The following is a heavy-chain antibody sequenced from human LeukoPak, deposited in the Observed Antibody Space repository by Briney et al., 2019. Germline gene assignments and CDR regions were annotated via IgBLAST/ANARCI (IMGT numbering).Heavy chain of an antibody. CDR1: GGTFSSYA. D-gene: IGHD6-13*01. CDR2: MNPNSGNT. Sequence: ASVKVSCKASGGTFSSYAISWVRQATGQGLEWMGWMNPNSGNTGYAQKFQGRVTMTRNTSISTAYMELSSLRSEDTAVYYCARQSQQPLVYWGQGTLVTVSS. CDR3: ARQSQQPLVY. V-gene: IGHV1-8*02. J-gene: IGHJ4*02.